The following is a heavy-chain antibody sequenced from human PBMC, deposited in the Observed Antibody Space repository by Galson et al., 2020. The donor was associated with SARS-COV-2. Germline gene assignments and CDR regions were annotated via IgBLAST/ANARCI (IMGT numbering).Heavy chain of an antibody. J-gene: IGHJ6*02. D-gene: IGHD6-13*01. CDR1: GFNFSSYA. CDR2: ISGSGDTT. CDR3: AKRLYSSSQSETRGMDV. Sequence: GESLKNSCAASGFNFSSYAMNWVRQAPGERLEWVSAISGSGDTTHSAGSVKGRFTISRDNSKNTLYMQMNSVRAEDTAVYYCAKRLYSSSQSETRGMDVWGQGATVTVSS. V-gene: IGHV3-23*01.